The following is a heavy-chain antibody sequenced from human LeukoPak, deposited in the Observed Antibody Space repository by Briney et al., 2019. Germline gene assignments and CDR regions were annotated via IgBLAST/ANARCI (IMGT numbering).Heavy chain of an antibody. CDR2: IIPIFGTA. D-gene: IGHD1-14*01. J-gene: IGHJ4*02. CDR3: ARDTESIFDY. CDR1: GGTFSSYA. Sequence: EASVKVSCKASGGTFSSYAISWVRQAPGQGLEWMGGIIPIFGTANYAQKFQGRVTITADESTSTAYMELSSLRSEDTAVYYCARDTESIFDYWGQGTLVTVSS. V-gene: IGHV1-69*13.